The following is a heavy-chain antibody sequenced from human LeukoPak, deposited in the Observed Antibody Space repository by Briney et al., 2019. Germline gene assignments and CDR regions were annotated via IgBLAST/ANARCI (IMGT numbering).Heavy chain of an antibody. CDR1: GFTFSSYA. CDR3: AKNRYQVDGGYYYYYMDI. D-gene: IGHD2-15*01. Sequence: PGGSLRLSCAASGFTFSSYAMSWVRQAPGKGLEWVSAISGSGGSTYYADSVKGRFTISRDNSKNTLYLQMNSLRAEDTAVYYCAKNRYQVDGGYYYYYMDIWGKGTTVTVSS. J-gene: IGHJ6*03. V-gene: IGHV3-23*01. CDR2: ISGSGGST.